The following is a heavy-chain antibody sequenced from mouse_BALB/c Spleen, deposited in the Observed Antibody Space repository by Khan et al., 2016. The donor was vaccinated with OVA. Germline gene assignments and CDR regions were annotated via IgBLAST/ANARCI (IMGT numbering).Heavy chain of an antibody. Sequence: QVQLQQSGAELMKPGASVKISCKATGYTFRNYWIEWVKQRPGHGLEWIGEILPGSGLTNYNENFKGKATFTADTSSNTAYMQLSSLTSEDSAVYYCARGFPWFAYWGQGTLVTVSA. V-gene: IGHV1-9*01. J-gene: IGHJ3*01. CDR2: ILPGSGLT. CDR3: ARGFPWFAY. CDR1: GYTFRNYW.